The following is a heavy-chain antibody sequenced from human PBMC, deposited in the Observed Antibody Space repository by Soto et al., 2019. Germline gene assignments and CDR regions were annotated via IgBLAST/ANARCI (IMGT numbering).Heavy chain of an antibody. J-gene: IGHJ6*02. CDR2: IDPSGDNT. CDR3: ARDWPDTYCGGDCPLGYYYHGMDV. Sequence: QVQLVQSGAEVKKPGASAKVSCKASEYSFTSYYMHWVRRAPGQGLEWMGMIDPSGDNTGYPQKFQGRVTMTSETSTSTVYMELSSLRSEDTAVYFCARDWPDTYCGGDCPLGYYYHGMDVWGQGTAVTVSS. D-gene: IGHD2-21*02. V-gene: IGHV1-46*01. CDR1: EYSFTSYY.